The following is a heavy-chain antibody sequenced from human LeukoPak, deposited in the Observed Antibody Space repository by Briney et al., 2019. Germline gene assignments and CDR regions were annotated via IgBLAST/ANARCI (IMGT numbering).Heavy chain of an antibody. J-gene: IGHJ4*02. CDR2: VSKSSDYI. CDR1: GFTFNSYT. CDR3: AKDSDAPYFDY. D-gene: IGHD3-10*01. V-gene: IGHV3-21*01. Sequence: GGSLRLSCAASGFTFNSYTMNWVRQAPGKGLEWVSCVSKSSDYIYYADSVRGRFTISRDNAKNLVYLEMNSLRAEDTAVYYCAKDSDAPYFDYWGQGTLVTVSS.